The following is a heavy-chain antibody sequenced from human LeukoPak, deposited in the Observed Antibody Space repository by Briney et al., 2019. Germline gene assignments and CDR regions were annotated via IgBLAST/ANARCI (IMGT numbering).Heavy chain of an antibody. CDR1: GFTFSSYS. CDR2: ISSSSSYI. V-gene: IGHV3-21*04. CDR3: ASGVKDYYDSSGPYFDY. J-gene: IGHJ4*02. Sequence: AGGSLRLSCAASGFTFSSYSMNWVRQAPGKGLEWVSSISSSSSYIYYADSVKGRFTISRDNAKNSLYLQMNSLRAEDTAVYYCASGVKDYYDSSGPYFDYWGQGTLVTVSS. D-gene: IGHD3-22*01.